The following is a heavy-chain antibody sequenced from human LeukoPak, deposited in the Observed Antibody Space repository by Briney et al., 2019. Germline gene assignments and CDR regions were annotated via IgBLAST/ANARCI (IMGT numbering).Heavy chain of an antibody. Sequence: PGGSLRLSCAASGFTFRAYEMNWVRQAPGKGLEWVSNISSSGNIMYYADSVKGRFTVSRDNAKNSLYLQMNSLRAEGTAVYYCAFSGTSTRVYWGQGTLVTVSS. V-gene: IGHV3-48*03. D-gene: IGHD2-2*01. J-gene: IGHJ4*02. CDR1: GFTFRAYE. CDR2: ISSSGNIM. CDR3: AFSGTSTRVY.